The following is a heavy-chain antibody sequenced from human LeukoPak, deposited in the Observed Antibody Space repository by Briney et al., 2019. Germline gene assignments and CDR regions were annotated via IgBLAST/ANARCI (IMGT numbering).Heavy chain of an antibody. CDR2: INHSGST. CDR3: ARGRYSYYNY. CDR1: GYSISMGYY. D-gene: IGHD5-18*01. Sequence: PSDTLSLTCTVSGYSISMGYYWGWIRPPPGKGLEWIGEINHSGSTNYNPSLKSRVTISVDTSKYQFFLKLSSVTAADTAVYYCARGRYSYYNYWGQGTLVTVSS. V-gene: IGHV4-38-2*02. J-gene: IGHJ4*02.